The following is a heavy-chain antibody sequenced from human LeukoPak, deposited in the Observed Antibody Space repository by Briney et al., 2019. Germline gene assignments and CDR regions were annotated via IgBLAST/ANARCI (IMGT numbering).Heavy chain of an antibody. CDR3: ARVPVGDYVYYYHMDV. Sequence: GGSLRLSXAASGFTFSTYEMNWVRQAPGKGMEWISYISTSNTKFYAESVKGRFAISRDNARNTLYLEMNSLRADDTAVYYCARVPVGDYVYYYHMDVWGKGTTVTVSS. D-gene: IGHD4-17*01. V-gene: IGHV3-48*03. J-gene: IGHJ6*03. CDR2: ISTSNTK. CDR1: GFTFSTYE.